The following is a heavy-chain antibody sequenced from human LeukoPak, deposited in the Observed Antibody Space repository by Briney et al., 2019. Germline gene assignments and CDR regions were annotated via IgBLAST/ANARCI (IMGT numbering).Heavy chain of an antibody. Sequence: SETLSLTCTVSGGSISSYYWSWIRQPPGKGLEWIGYIYTSESTNYNPSLKSRVTISVDTSKNQFSLKLSSVTAADTAVYYCARSYSSSSFWFDPWGQGTLVTVSS. CDR3: ARSYSSSSFWFDP. D-gene: IGHD6-6*01. V-gene: IGHV4-4*09. CDR1: GGSISSYY. CDR2: IYTSEST. J-gene: IGHJ5*02.